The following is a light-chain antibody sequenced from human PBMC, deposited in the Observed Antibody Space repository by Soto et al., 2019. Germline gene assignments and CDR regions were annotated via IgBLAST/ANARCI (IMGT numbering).Light chain of an antibody. CDR3: QHYGSSHSNT. Sequence: EIVLTHSPGTLSLSPWERATLSCSASESVNSNYLAWYQHKPGQAPRLLIYDVSSRATGTPDRFSGSGSGTDFTLAISRLEPEDFAVYYCQHYGSSHSNTFGQGTRLEIK. CDR1: ESVNSNY. CDR2: DVS. J-gene: IGKJ5*01. V-gene: IGKV3-20*01.